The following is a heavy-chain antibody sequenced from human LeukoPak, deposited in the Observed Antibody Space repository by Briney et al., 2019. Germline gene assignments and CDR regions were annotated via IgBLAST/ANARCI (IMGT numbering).Heavy chain of an antibody. CDR3: ASGTLYSYGRLDH. V-gene: IGHV4-4*02. CDR2: IYHSGST. Sequence: SETLSLTCAVSGGSISSSNWWNWVRQPPGKGLEWIGEIYHSGSTNYNPSVKSRVTISVDKSKNQFSLKLSSVTAADTAVYYCASGTLYSYGRLDHWGQGTLVTVSS. CDR1: GGSISSSNW. J-gene: IGHJ4*02. D-gene: IGHD5-18*01.